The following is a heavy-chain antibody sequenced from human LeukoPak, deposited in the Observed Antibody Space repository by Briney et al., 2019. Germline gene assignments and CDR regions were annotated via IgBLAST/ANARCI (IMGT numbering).Heavy chain of an antibody. CDR3: ARGGWSGSHGPDY. J-gene: IGHJ4*02. V-gene: IGHV1-69*01. CDR2: IIPIFGTA. D-gene: IGHD1-26*01. CDR1: GGTFSSYA. Sequence: SVKVSCKASGGTFSSYAISWVRQAPGQGLEWMGGIIPIFGTANYAQKFQGRVTITADESASTAYMELSSLRSEDTAVYYCARGGWSGSHGPDYWGQGTLVTVSS.